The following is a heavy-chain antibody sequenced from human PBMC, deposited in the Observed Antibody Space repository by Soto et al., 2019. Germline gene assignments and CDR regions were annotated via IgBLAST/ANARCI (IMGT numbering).Heavy chain of an antibody. J-gene: IGHJ6*02. D-gene: IGHD3-3*01. Sequence: QLQLQESGPGLAKPSETLSLICTVSGGSISSSSYYWGWVRQPPGKGLEWLGTIYSSGHTYYSPSLKSRATISVDTSKNNFSLKLRSETAADTAVYFCARWVDVIFGVVTETLYQYGMDVWGQGTTVTVSS. CDR3: ARWVDVIFGVVTETLYQYGMDV. CDR1: GGSISSSSYY. CDR2: IYSSGHT. V-gene: IGHV4-39*02.